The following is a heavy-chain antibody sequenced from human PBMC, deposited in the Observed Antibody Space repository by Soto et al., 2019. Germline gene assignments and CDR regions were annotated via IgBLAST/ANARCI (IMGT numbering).Heavy chain of an antibody. CDR3: AKGEALDY. Sequence: GGSLRLSCAASGFTFSSYGMHWVRQAPGKGLEWVAVISYDGSNKYYADSVKGRFTISRDNSKNTLYLQMNSLRAEDTAVYYCAKGEALDYWGQGTLVTVSS. CDR1: GFTFSSYG. V-gene: IGHV3-30*18. J-gene: IGHJ4*02. D-gene: IGHD1-26*01. CDR2: ISYDGSNK.